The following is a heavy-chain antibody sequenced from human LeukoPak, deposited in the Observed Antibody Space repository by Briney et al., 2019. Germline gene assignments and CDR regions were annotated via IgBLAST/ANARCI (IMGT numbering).Heavy chain of an antibody. CDR1: GFTFRTYA. CDR3: ARSVADYGDNGDAFDI. Sequence: PGKSLRLSCVASGFTFRTYAMYWVRQAPGKGLEWVAVISYDGSSQYCVDSVKGRFTLSRDNSENTLHLQMNSLRVEDTAVYYCARSVADYGDNGDAFDIWGQGTMVTVSS. J-gene: IGHJ3*02. V-gene: IGHV3-30-3*01. D-gene: IGHD4-17*01. CDR2: ISYDGSSQ.